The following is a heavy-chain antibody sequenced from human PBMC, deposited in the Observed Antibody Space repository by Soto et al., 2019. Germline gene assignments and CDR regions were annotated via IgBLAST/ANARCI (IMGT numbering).Heavy chain of an antibody. V-gene: IGHV3-11*05. CDR1: GFTFSDYY. CDR3: ARDRGAIVGATSTYFDY. J-gene: IGHJ4*02. Sequence: QVQLVESGGGLVKPGGSLRLSCAASGFTFSDYYMSWIRQAPGKGLEWVSYISSSSSYTNYADSVKGRFTISRDNAKNSLYLQMNSLRAEDTAVYYCARDRGAIVGATSTYFDYWGQGTLVTVSS. CDR2: ISSSSSYT. D-gene: IGHD1-26*01.